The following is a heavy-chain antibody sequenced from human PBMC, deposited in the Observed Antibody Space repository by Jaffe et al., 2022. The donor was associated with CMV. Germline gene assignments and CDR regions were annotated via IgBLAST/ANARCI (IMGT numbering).Heavy chain of an antibody. Sequence: QVQLVQSGAEVKKPGASVKVSCKASGYTFTSYYMHWVRQAPGQGLEWMGIINPSGGSTSYAQKFQGRVTMTRDTSTSTVYMELSSLRSEDTAVYYCARVSSSSGWYGGNAFDIWGQGTMVTVSS. CDR3: ARVSSSSGWYGGNAFDI. V-gene: IGHV1-46*01. CDR1: GYTFTSYY. CDR2: INPSGGST. J-gene: IGHJ3*02. D-gene: IGHD6-19*01.